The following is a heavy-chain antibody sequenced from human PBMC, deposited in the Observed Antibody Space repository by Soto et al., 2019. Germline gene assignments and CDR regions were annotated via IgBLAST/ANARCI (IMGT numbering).Heavy chain of an antibody. D-gene: IGHD6-19*01. CDR1: GDPFTGYY. CDR3: ATGTVAAPRGVY. J-gene: IGHJ4*02. Sequence: DSVKVSCKASGDPFTGYYMHCVRTAPGQGLEWMGWINPNSGGTNYAQKVQGRVTMTSDTSTSTAYIYLSRLRSDDTTVYSRATGTVAAPRGVYWIQGTVVTGAS. V-gene: IGHV1-2*02. CDR2: INPNSGGT.